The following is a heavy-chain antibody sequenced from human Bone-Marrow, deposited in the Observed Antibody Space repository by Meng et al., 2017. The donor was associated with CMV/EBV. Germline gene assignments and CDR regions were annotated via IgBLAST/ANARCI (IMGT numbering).Heavy chain of an antibody. CDR3: ARGSTNRYLLSAPLDY. CDR2: INHSGST. D-gene: IGHD1-14*01. V-gene: IGHV4-34*01. Sequence: SETLSLTCAVYGGSFSGYYWSWIRQPPGKGLEWIGEINHSGSTNYTPSLKSRVTISVDTSKNQFSLKLSSVTAADTAVYYCARGSTNRYLLSAPLDYWGQGTLVTVSS. CDR1: GGSFSGYY. J-gene: IGHJ4*02.